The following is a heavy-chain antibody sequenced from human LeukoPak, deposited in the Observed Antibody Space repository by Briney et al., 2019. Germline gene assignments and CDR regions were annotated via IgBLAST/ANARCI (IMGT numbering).Heavy chain of an antibody. J-gene: IGHJ4*02. D-gene: IGHD3-10*01. CDR2: IYPGDSDT. Sequence: GGSLKISCEGSGYSFISYWIGWVRQMPGRGLEWMGFIYPGDSDTRYSPSFQGQVTISADKSISTAYLQWSSLKAADTAMYYCERRGSTHYHGSGSYYNDYWREGTLVTVPS. CDR1: GYSFISYW. CDR3: ERRGSTHYHGSGSYYNDY. V-gene: IGHV5-51*01.